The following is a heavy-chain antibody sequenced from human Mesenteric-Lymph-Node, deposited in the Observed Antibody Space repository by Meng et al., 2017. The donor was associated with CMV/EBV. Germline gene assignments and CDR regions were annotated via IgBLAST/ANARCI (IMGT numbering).Heavy chain of an antibody. Sequence: ASVKVSCKASGYIFTAYFMHWVRQAPGQGLEWMGWINPNSGGTHYAQKFQSRVTMTRDMSINTAYMELSRLTSDDTAVYYCARDLSRNIDYWGQGTLVTVSS. CDR1: GYIFTAYF. CDR3: ARDLSRNIDY. V-gene: IGHV1-2*02. CDR2: INPNSGGT. D-gene: IGHD3-9*01. J-gene: IGHJ4*02.